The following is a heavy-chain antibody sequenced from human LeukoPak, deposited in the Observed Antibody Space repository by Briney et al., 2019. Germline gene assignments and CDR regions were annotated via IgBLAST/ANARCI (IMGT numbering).Heavy chain of an antibody. D-gene: IGHD6-19*01. J-gene: IGHJ4*02. CDR2: INHSGST. Sequence: SETLSLTCAVYGGSFSGYYWSWIRQPPGKGLEWIGEINHSGSTNYNPSLKSRVTISVDTSKNQFSLKLSSVTAADTAVYYCARNKQWLLRGIIDYWGQGTLVTVSS. CDR1: GGSFSGYY. V-gene: IGHV4-34*01. CDR3: ARNKQWLLRGIIDY.